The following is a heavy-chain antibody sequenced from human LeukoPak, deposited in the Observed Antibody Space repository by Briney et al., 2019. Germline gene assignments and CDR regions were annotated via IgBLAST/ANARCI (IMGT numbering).Heavy chain of an antibody. CDR2: ITSGSSYI. D-gene: IGHD1-26*01. CDR1: GFSFSTYN. J-gene: IGHJ6*03. Sequence: PGGSLRLSCAASGFSFSTYNMNWVRQAPGQRPEWVSSITSGSSYIYYADSVKGRFTISRDNAKSSLYLQMDSLRAEDTAVYYCARDPYSGNYGAYYYYYMDVWGKGTTVTISS. V-gene: IGHV3-21*01. CDR3: ARDPYSGNYGAYYYYYMDV.